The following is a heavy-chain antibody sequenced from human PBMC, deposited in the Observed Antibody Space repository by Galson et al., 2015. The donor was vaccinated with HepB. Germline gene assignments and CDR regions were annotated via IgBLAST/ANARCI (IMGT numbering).Heavy chain of an antibody. V-gene: IGHV1-24*01. CDR3: AQRLYDSSGYYYGAFDI. CDR2: FDPEDGET. Sequence: SVKVSCKVSGYTLTELSMHWVRQAPGKGLEWMGGFDPEDGETIYAQKFQGRVTMTEDTSTDTAYMELSSLKASDTAMYYCAQRLYDSSGYYYGAFDIWGQGTMVTVSS. D-gene: IGHD3-22*01. J-gene: IGHJ3*02. CDR1: GYTLTELS.